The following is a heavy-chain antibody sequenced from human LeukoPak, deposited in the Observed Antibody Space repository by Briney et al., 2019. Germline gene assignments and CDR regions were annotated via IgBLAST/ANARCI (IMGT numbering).Heavy chain of an antibody. D-gene: IGHD2-15*01. CDR1: GFTVSSNY. J-gene: IGHJ3*02. V-gene: IGHV3-66*01. CDR3: ARRCGGSCFYAFDI. Sequence: GGSLRLSCAASGFTVSSNYMSWVRQAPGKGLEWVSVIYGGGSTYYADSVKGRFTISRDNSKNTLYLQMNSLRAEDTAVYYCARRCGGSCFYAFDIWGQGAMVTVSS. CDR2: IYGGGST.